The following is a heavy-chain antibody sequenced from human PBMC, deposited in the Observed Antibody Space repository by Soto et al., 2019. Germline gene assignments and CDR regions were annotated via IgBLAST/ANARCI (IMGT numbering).Heavy chain of an antibody. D-gene: IGHD4-17*01. CDR3: ASSYDYGDYISWFDP. Sequence: EVQLVESGGGLVKPGGSLRLSCAASGFTFSSYSMNWVRQAPGKGLEWVSSISSSSSYIYYADSVKGRFTISRDNAKNSLYLQMNSLSAEDTAVYYCASSYDYGDYISWFDPWGQGALVTVSS. J-gene: IGHJ5*02. CDR2: ISSSSSYI. CDR1: GFTFSSYS. V-gene: IGHV3-21*01.